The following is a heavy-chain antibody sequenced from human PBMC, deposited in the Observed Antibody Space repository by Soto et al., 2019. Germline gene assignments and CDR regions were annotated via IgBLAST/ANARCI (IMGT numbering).Heavy chain of an antibody. J-gene: IGHJ5*02. CDR1: GYVFTSYA. D-gene: IGHD3-10*01. CDR3: ARDQLIYGPQRTYSWIDP. V-gene: IGHV1-3*04. Sequence: QVQLVQSGAEVKKPGASVKVSCTASGYVFTSYAIHWVRQAPGHSLEWMGWINTGNGDTKYTHKFQGRVTLTKDTSASTVNMELNSLRSEDTAIYYCARDQLIYGPQRTYSWIDPWGQGTLVTVSS. CDR2: INTGNGDT.